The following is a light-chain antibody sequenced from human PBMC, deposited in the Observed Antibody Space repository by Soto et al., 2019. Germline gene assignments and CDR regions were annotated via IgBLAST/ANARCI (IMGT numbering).Light chain of an antibody. V-gene: IGLV1-40*01. CDR1: SSNIGAGYH. CDR2: GND. Sequence: QSVLTQPPSVSGAPGQRVTISCTGRSSNIGAGYHVHWYQQLPGTAPKLLIYGNDNRPSGVPDRFSGSKSGTSASLAITGLQAEDEADYYCQSYGSSLSGYVFGTGTKVTVL. CDR3: QSYGSSLSGYV. J-gene: IGLJ1*01.